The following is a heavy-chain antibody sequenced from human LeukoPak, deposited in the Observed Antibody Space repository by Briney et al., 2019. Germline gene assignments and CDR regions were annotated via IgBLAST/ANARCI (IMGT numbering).Heavy chain of an antibody. CDR3: ARKDRYYYYMDV. Sequence: TSETLSLTCTVSGYSISSGYYWGWIRPPPGKGLEWIGSIYHSGSTYYNPSLKSRVTISVDTSKNQFSLKLSSVTAADTAVYYCARKDRYYYYMDVWGKGTTVTVSS. J-gene: IGHJ6*03. CDR2: IYHSGST. D-gene: IGHD1-14*01. V-gene: IGHV4-38-2*02. CDR1: GYSISSGYY.